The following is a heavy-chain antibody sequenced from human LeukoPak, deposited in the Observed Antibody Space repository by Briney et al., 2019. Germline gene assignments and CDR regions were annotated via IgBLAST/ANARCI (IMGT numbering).Heavy chain of an antibody. CDR3: ARRIYCGGDCFYFDY. CDR1: GGSISSYY. Sequence: TSETLSLTCTVSGGSISSYYWSWIRQPAGKGLEWMGRIHTSGSTNYNPSLKSRVTMSGDTSKNQFSLKLSSVTAADTAVYYCARRIYCGGDCFYFDYWGQGTLVTVSS. D-gene: IGHD2-21*02. V-gene: IGHV4-4*07. J-gene: IGHJ4*02. CDR2: IHTSGST.